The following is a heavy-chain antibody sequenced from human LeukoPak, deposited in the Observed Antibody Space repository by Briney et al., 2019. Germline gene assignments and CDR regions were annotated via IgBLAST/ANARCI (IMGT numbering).Heavy chain of an antibody. Sequence: ASVKVSCKASGYTFTSYAMHWVRQAPGQRLEWMGWINAGKGNTKYSQEFQGRVTITRDTSASTAYMELSSLRSEDMAVYYCARDRRYCSGGSCYSLGAFDIWGQGTMVTVSS. J-gene: IGHJ3*02. CDR1: GYTFTSYA. CDR2: INAGKGNT. D-gene: IGHD2-15*01. V-gene: IGHV1-3*03. CDR3: ARDRRYCSGGSCYSLGAFDI.